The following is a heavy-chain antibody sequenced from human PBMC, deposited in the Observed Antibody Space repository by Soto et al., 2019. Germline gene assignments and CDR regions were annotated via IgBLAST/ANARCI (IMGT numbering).Heavy chain of an antibody. D-gene: IGHD5-18*01. CDR3: ARDFLVQGYSYARWGY. Sequence: GASVKVSCKASGYTFTSYGISWVRQAPGQGLEWMGWISAYNGNTNYAQKLQGRVTMTTDTSTSTAYMELRSLRSDDTAVYYCARDFLVQGYSYARWGYWGQGTLVTVSS. V-gene: IGHV1-18*04. J-gene: IGHJ4*02. CDR1: GYTFTSYG. CDR2: ISAYNGNT.